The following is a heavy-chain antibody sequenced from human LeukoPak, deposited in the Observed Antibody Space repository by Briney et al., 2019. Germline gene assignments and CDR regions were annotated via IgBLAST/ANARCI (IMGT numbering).Heavy chain of an antibody. CDR2: IFISGGT. D-gene: IGHD5-18*01. CDR1: GDSITRGSYY. Sequence: SETLSLTCTVSGDSITRGSYYWSWIRQPAGKGLEWIGRIFISGGTNYNPSLRSRVTMSLDTSKNQLSLKLYSVTAADTAVYYCARTTEGGYTYDYFYYYYMDVWGKGNTVTISS. V-gene: IGHV4-61*02. CDR3: ARTTEGGYTYDYFYYYYMDV. J-gene: IGHJ6*03.